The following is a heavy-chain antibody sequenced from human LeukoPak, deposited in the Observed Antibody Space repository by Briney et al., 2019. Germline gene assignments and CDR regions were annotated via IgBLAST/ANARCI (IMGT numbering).Heavy chain of an antibody. CDR3: ARSGYSSTWYLQNFELDY. CDR2: ISSSGSTI. CDR1: GFTFSNAW. V-gene: IGHV3-11*04. J-gene: IGHJ4*02. Sequence: PGGSLRLSCAASGFTFSNAWMSWVRQAPGKGLEWVSYISSSGSTIYYADSVKGRFTISRDNAKNSLYLQMNSLRAEDTAVYFCARSGYSSTWYLQNFELDYWGQGTLVTVSS. D-gene: IGHD2-2*01.